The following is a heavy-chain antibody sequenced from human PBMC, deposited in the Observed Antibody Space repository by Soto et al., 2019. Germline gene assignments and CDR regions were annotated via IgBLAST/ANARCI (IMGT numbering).Heavy chain of an antibody. CDR1: GGSISSSSYY. CDR3: ARHQLDYGDYLNWFDP. J-gene: IGHJ5*02. Sequence: SETLSLTCTVSGGSISSSSYYWGWIRQPPGKGLEWIGSIYYSGSTYYNPSLKSRVTISVDTSKNQFSLKLSSVTAADTAVYYCARHQLDYGDYLNWFDPWGQGTLVTVSS. CDR2: IYYSGST. V-gene: IGHV4-39*01. D-gene: IGHD4-17*01.